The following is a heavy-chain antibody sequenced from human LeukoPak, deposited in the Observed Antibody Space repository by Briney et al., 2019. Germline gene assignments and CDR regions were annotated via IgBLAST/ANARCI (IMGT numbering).Heavy chain of an antibody. V-gene: IGHV4-34*01. D-gene: IGHD5-24*01. J-gene: IGHJ4*03. Sequence: SETLSLTCAVYGGSFSSYYWSWIRQSPGKGLEWIAEINHRGDTNYNPSVKSRVTISVDTSKNQFSLKVTSLTAADTAVYYCARGPTISESGYFDYWGQGTLVTVSS. CDR3: ARGPTISESGYFDY. CDR1: GGSFSSYY. CDR2: INHRGDT.